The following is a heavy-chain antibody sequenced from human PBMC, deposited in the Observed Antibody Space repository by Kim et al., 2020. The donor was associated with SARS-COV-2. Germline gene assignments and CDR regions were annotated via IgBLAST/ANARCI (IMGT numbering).Heavy chain of an antibody. CDR3: ARFSRGNDAFDI. Sequence: SETLSLTCAVYGGSFSGYYWSWIRQPPGKGLEWIGEINHSGSTNYNPSLKSRVTISVDTSKNQFSLKLSSVTAADTAVYYCARFSRGNDAFDIWGQGTMVTVSS. V-gene: IGHV4-34*01. CDR2: INHSGST. J-gene: IGHJ3*02. CDR1: GGSFSGYY.